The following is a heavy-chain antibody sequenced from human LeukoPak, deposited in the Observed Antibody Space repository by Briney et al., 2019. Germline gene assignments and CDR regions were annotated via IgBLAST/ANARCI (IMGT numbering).Heavy chain of an antibody. J-gene: IGHJ6*02. Sequence: SETLSLTCTVSGGSLSTYYWSWIRQSPGKGLEWIGYIYNSGHTNYNPSLQSRVSISVDTSNNQFSLKLSSVTAADTAVYYCASSGAAWGYYYYGMDVWGQGTTVTVSS. D-gene: IGHD7-27*01. V-gene: IGHV4-59*08. CDR3: ASSGAAWGYYYYGMDV. CDR2: IYNSGHT. CDR1: GGSLSTYY.